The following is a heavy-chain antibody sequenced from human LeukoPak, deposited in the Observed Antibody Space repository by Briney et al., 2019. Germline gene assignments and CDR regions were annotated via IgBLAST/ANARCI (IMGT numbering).Heavy chain of an antibody. V-gene: IGHV3-30-3*01. CDR1: GFTFSSYA. CDR3: ARGRMVGAFDI. CDR2: ISYDGSNK. D-gene: IGHD2-8*01. J-gene: IGHJ3*02. Sequence: PGRSLRLSCAASGFTFSSYAMHWVRQAPGKGLEWVAVISYDGSNKYYADSVKGRFTISRDNSKNTLYLQMNSLRAEDTAVYYCARGRMVGAFDIWGQGTMVTVSS.